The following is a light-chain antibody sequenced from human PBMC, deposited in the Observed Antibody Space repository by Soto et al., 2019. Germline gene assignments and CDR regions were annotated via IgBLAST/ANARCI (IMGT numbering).Light chain of an antibody. CDR3: SSYKSSRTLYV. CDR1: SSDVGGCNY. CDR2: DVS. Sequence: QSALTQPASVSGAPGQSITISCTGTSSDVGGCNYVYWYQQHPGKAPKLMIFDVSNRPSGVSNRFSGSKSGNTASLTISGLQADDEADYYCSSYKSSRTLYVFGTGTKLTVL. V-gene: IGLV2-14*01. J-gene: IGLJ1*01.